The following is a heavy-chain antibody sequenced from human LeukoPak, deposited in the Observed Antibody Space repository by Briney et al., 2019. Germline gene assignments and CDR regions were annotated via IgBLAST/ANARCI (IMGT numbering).Heavy chain of an antibody. V-gene: IGHV4-59*01. J-gene: IGHJ5*02. CDR1: GGYISADY. CDR2: IYYSGST. CDR3: ARAYSFNWFDP. Sequence: SETLSLTCAVSGGYISADYWSWIRQPPGKGLEWIGYIYYSGSTNYNPSLKSRVTISVDTSKNQFSLKLSSVTAADTAVYYCARAYSFNWFDPWGQGTLVTVSS. D-gene: IGHD2-15*01.